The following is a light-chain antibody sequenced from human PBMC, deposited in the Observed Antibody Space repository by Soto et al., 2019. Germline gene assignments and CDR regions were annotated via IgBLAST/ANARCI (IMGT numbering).Light chain of an antibody. J-gene: IGLJ3*02. V-gene: IGLV2-23*01. CDR3: CSYGGSSTWV. CDR2: EGS. CDR1: SSDVGSNNL. Sequence: QSALTQPASVSGSPGQSIPSSCTGTSSDVGSNNLVAWYQQHPGKAPKLMIYEGSKRPSGVSNRVSGSKSGNTASLTISGRQAEYEADYYCCSYGGSSTWVCGGGTKLPVL.